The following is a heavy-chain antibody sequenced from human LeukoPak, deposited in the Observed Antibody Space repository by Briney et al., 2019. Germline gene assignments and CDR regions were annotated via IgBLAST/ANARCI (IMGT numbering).Heavy chain of an antibody. CDR1: GFTFRSYE. Sequence: GGSLRLSCAASGFTFRSYEMNWVRQAPGRGLEWVSYISSSSTIYYADSVKGRFTISRDNAKNSLYLQMNSLGAEDTAVYYCARGLDWGQGTLVTVSS. CDR2: ISSSSTI. V-gene: IGHV3-48*03. J-gene: IGHJ4*02. D-gene: IGHD2-2*03. CDR3: ARGLD.